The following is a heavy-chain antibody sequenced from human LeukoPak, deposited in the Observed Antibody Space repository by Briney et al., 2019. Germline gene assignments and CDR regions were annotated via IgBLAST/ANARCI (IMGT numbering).Heavy chain of an antibody. V-gene: IGHV3-48*03. Sequence: GGSLRLSCAASGFTFSSYEMNWVRQAPGKGLEWVSYISSSGSTIYYADSLKGRFTISRDNAKNSLYLQMNSLRAEDTAVYYCARDPYSGGYGDYYYYYMDLWGQGTTVTISS. J-gene: IGHJ6*03. CDR3: ARDPYSGGYGDYYYYYMDL. D-gene: IGHD1-26*01. CDR2: ISSSGSTI. CDR1: GFTFSSYE.